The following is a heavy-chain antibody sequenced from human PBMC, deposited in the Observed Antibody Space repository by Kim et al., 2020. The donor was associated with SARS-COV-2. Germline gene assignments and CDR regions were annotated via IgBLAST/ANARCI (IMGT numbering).Heavy chain of an antibody. D-gene: IGHD3-22*01. CDR2: ISSSSSYI. V-gene: IGHV3-21*01. CDR1: GFTFSSYS. J-gene: IGHJ6*02. CDR3: ARGQNYYDSSGYYYYRRYYYYGMDV. Sequence: GGSLILSCAASGFTFSSYSMNWVRQAPGKGLEWVSSISSSSSYIYYADSVKGRVTISRDNAKNSLYLQMNSLRAEDTAVYYCARGQNYYDSSGYYYYRRYYYYGMDVWGQGTTVTVSS.